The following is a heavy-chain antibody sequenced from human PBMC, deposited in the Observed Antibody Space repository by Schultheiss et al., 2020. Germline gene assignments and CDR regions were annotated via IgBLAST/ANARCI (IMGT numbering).Heavy chain of an antibody. Sequence: SETLSLTCAVSGGSISSYYWSWIRQPPGKGLEWIGEIYHSGSTNYNPSLKSRVTISVDTSKNQFSLKLSSVTAADTAVYYCARESNGDYVNSWGQGTLVTVAS. D-gene: IGHD4-17*01. CDR1: GGSISSYY. V-gene: IGHV4-34*01. J-gene: IGHJ4*02. CDR3: ARESNGDYVNS. CDR2: IYHSGST.